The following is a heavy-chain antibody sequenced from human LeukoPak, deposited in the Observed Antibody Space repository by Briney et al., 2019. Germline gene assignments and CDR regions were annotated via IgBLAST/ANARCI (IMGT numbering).Heavy chain of an antibody. D-gene: IGHD3-3*01. CDR1: GYTFTSYD. CDR3: ARFTIFGVVTELGY. Sequence: ASVKVSCKASGYTFTSYDINWVRQATGQGLEWMGWMNPNSGDAGYAQKFQGRVTMTRNTSISTAYMELSSLRSDDTAVYYCARFTIFGVVTELGYWGQGTLVTVSS. V-gene: IGHV1-8*01. CDR2: MNPNSGDA. J-gene: IGHJ4*02.